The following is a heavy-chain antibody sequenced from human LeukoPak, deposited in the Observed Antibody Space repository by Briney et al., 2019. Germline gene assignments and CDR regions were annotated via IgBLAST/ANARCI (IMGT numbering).Heavy chain of an antibody. D-gene: IGHD3-9*01. V-gene: IGHV1-18*01. CDR1: GYTFTSYG. CDR3: ARDPLLRYFDWFRRENWFDP. CDR2: ISAYNGNT. Sequence: ASVKVSCKASGYTFTSYGISWVRQAPGQGLEWMGWISAYNGNTNYAQKLQGRVTMTTDTSTSTAYMELRSLRSDDTAVYYCARDPLLRYFDWFRRENWFDPWGQGTLVTVSS. J-gene: IGHJ5*02.